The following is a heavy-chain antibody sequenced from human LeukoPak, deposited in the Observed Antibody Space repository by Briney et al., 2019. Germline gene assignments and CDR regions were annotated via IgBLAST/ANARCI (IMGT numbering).Heavy chain of an antibody. CDR2: IKKDGSEK. CDR1: GFTFSNYW. V-gene: IGHV3-7*01. Sequence: SGGSLRFSCAASGFTFSNYWSSWVRQAPGKGLEWVANIKKDGSEKKYVDSVKGRFTISRDNAKNSLYLQKNSLRAEDTSVYDCARDPGRGFDYWGQGTLVTVSS. CDR3: ARDPGRGFDY. J-gene: IGHJ4*02. D-gene: IGHD5-12*01.